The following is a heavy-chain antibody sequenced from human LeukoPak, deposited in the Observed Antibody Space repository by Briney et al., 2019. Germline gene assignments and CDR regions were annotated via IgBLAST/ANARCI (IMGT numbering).Heavy chain of an antibody. D-gene: IGHD3-10*01. J-gene: IGHJ4*02. CDR1: GGSFSDYY. Sequence: PSETLSLTCAVYGGSFSDYYWSWLRQPPGKGLEWIGGSNHGGSTNYNPSLKSRVTLSVDTSKKQFFLNLKSVTAADTAVYYCARTTTHSYASGILVPEYFDSWGQGILVTVSS. CDR2: SNHGGST. CDR3: ARTTTHSYASGILVPEYFDS. V-gene: IGHV4-34*01.